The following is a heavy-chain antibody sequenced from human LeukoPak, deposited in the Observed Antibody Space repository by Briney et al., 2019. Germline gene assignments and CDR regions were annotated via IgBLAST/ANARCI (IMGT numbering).Heavy chain of an antibody. CDR1: GFTFSGYG. CDR3: AKDLGAAVAGTSFDH. V-gene: IGHV3-30*02. CDR2: IRYDGSNE. D-gene: IGHD6-19*01. J-gene: IGHJ4*02. Sequence: GGSLRLSCVASGFTFSGYGMHWVRQAPGKGLELVAFIRYDGSNEYYADSVKGRFTVSRDNSKNTVYLQMNSLRAEDTALYYCAKDLGAAVAGTSFDHWGQGTLVTVSS.